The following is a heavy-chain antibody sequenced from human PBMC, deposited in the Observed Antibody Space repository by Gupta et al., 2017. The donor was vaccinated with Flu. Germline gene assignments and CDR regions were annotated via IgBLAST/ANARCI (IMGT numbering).Heavy chain of an antibody. CDR2: IIPIFGTA. D-gene: IGHD5-12*01. Sequence: QVQLVQSGAEVKKPGSSVKVSCKASGGTFSSYAISWVRQAPGQGLEWMGGIIPIFGTANYAQKFQGRVTITADESTSTAYMELSSLRSEDTAVYYCARESRGGPSGNPHWFDPWGQGTLVTVSS. CDR3: ARESRGGPSGNPHWFDP. J-gene: IGHJ5*02. CDR1: GGTFSSYA. V-gene: IGHV1-69*01.